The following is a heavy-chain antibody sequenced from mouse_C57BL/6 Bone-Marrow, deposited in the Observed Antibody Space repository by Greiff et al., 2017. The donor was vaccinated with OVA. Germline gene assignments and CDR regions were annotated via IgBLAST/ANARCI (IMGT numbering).Heavy chain of an antibody. Sequence: QVQLQQSGAELARPGASVKLSCKASGYTFTSYGISWVQQRPGQGLEWIGEIYPRSGNPYYNEKFKGKATLTADNSSSTAYMELRSLTSDDSAVYFCAREKGYWDVDVWGTGTTVTVSS. CDR1: GYTFTSYG. CDR2: IYPRSGNP. J-gene: IGHJ1*03. V-gene: IGHV1-81*01. CDR3: AREKGYWDVDV.